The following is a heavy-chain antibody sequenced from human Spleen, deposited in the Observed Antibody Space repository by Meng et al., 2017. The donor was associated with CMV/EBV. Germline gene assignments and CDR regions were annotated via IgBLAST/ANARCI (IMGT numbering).Heavy chain of an antibody. D-gene: IGHD6-19*01. CDR2: INPNTGAT. CDR1: GYTFTDFF. J-gene: IGHJ5*02. V-gene: IGHV1-2*02. Sequence: ASVKVSCKASGYTFTDFFIDWVRQAPGQGLEWMGWINPNTGATNYAQNFQARVTMTRDTSINTADMELSRLRSDDTAVYYCARDLGVAGLHSKGWFDPWGQGTLVTVSS. CDR3: ARDLGVAGLHSKGWFDP.